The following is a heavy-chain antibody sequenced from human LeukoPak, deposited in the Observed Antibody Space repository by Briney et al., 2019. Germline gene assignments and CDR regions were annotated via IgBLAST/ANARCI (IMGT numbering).Heavy chain of an antibody. Sequence: SETLSLTCTVSGGSISSYYWSWIRQPPGKGLEWIGYIYYSGSTNYNLSLKSRVTTSVDTSKNQFSLKPSSVTAADTAVYYCAAYDYSNSYYFDYWGQGTLVTVSS. D-gene: IGHD4-11*01. CDR1: GGSISSYY. CDR2: IYYSGST. CDR3: AAYDYSNSYYFDY. V-gene: IGHV4-59*01. J-gene: IGHJ4*02.